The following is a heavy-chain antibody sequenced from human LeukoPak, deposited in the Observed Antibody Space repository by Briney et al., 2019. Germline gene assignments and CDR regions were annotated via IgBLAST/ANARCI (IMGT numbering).Heavy chain of an antibody. V-gene: IGHV3-7*01. CDR1: GFTFSDCW. J-gene: IGHJ2*01. CDR2: IKQDGSEK. CDR3: ARRYFDL. Sequence: GGSLRLSCVASGFTFSDCWMSWVRQAPGKGLEWVANIKQDGSEKYYVDSVKGRFTISRDNTKNSVFLQMNSLRVEDTAVYYCARRYFDLWGRGTLVTVSS.